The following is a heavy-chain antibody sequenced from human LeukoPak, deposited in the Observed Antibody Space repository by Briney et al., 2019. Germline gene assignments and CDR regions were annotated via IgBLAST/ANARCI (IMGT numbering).Heavy chain of an antibody. CDR1: GYTFTSYD. Sequence: ASVKVSCKASGYTFTSYDINWVRQATGQGLEWMGWMNPNSGNTGYAQKFQGRVTMTRNTSISTAYMELSSLRSEDTAVYYCARKDGYSSSWYYYYYYGMDVWGQGTTVTVSS. CDR2: MNPNSGNT. J-gene: IGHJ6*02. CDR3: ARKDGYSSSWYYYYYYGMDV. V-gene: IGHV1-8*01. D-gene: IGHD6-13*01.